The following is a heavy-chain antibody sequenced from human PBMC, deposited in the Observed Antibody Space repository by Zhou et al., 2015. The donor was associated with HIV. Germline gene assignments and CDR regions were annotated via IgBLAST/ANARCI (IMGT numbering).Heavy chain of an antibody. Sequence: QVQLVQSGAEVKKPGSSVKVSCKASGGTFSSYAISWVRQAPGQGLEWMGGIIPIFGTANYAQKFQGRVTITADESTSTAYMELSSLRSEDTAVYYCARGGPITMVRGVIKAPFDYWGQGTLVTVSS. D-gene: IGHD3-10*01. V-gene: IGHV1-69*01. CDR2: IIPIFGTA. CDR1: GGTFSSYA. CDR3: ARGGPITMVRGVIKAPFDY. J-gene: IGHJ4*02.